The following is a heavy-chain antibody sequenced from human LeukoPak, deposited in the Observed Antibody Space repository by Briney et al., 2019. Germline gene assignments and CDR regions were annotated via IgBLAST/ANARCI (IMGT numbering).Heavy chain of an antibody. V-gene: IGHV4-34*01. CDR3: XXXXXXGSTSCYAGVAGIY. D-gene: IGHD2-2*01. CDR1: GGSFSGYY. Sequence: SETLSLTCAVYGGSFSGYYWSWIRQPPGKGLEWIGEINHSGSTNYNPSLKSRVTISVDTSKNQFSLKLSSVTAADTAVYYCXXXXXXGSTSCYAGVAGIYWGQGTLVTVSS. CDR2: INHSGST. J-gene: IGHJ4*02.